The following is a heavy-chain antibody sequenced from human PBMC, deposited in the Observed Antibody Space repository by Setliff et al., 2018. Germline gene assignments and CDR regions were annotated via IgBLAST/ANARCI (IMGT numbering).Heavy chain of an antibody. CDR3: ARGEYSSGWYVRPFDYYFDY. J-gene: IGHJ4*02. V-gene: IGHV3-30-3*01. CDR1: GFTFSNAW. CDR2: ISYDGSNK. D-gene: IGHD6-19*01. Sequence: GGSLRLSCAASGFTFSNAWMSWVRQAPGKGLEWVAVISYDGSNKYYADSVKGRFTISRDNSKNTLYLQMNSLRAEDTAVYYCARGEYSSGWYVRPFDYYFDYWGQGTLVTVSS.